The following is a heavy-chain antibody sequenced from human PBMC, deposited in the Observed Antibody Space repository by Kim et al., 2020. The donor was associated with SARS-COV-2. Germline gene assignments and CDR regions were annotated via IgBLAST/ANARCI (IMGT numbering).Heavy chain of an antibody. D-gene: IGHD3-16*01. CDR1: GDSLSSDN. V-gene: IGHV4-4*07. CDR2: IYTSGRT. CDR3: ASTLGH. J-gene: IGHJ4*01. Sequence: SETLSLTCTVSGDSLSSDNWSWNRQPAGKGLEWIGRIYTSGRTNYNPSLQSRVTMSVDMTKNQLSLKLSSVTAADTAVYYCASTLGHWGHGTLVTVSS.